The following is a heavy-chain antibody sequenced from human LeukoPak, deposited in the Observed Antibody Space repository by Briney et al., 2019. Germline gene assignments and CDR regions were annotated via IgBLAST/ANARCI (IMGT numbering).Heavy chain of an antibody. J-gene: IGHJ4*02. CDR1: GFTSSSYG. CDR2: ISYDGSNK. CDR3: AKDPKPGYSSGMDY. Sequence: GGSLRLSCAASGFTSSSYGMHWVRQAPGKGLEWVAVISYDGSNKYYADSVKGRFTISRDNSKNTLYLQMNSLRAEDTAVYYCAKDPKPGYSSGMDYWGQGTLVTVSS. D-gene: IGHD6-25*01. V-gene: IGHV3-30*18.